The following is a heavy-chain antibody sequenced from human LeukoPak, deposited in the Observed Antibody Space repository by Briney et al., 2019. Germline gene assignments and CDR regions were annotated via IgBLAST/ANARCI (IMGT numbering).Heavy chain of an antibody. D-gene: IGHD3-22*01. J-gene: IGHJ4*02. CDR2: VSYSGTP. CDR3: ATRPARGSGPYYPYFDY. Sequence: SETLSLTCTVSGYSINNYYWSWIRQPPGKGLEWIGYVSYSGTPDYNPSLKSRVTISLDTSRNQFSLQLSSVTAADTAVYYCATRPARGSGPYYPYFDYWGQGTLVTVSS. CDR1: GYSINNYY. V-gene: IGHV4-59*12.